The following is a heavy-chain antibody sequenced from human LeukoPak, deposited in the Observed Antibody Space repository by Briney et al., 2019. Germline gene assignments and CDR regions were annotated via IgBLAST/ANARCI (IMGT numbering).Heavy chain of an antibody. CDR1: GGSVNSGSYY. V-gene: IGHV4-61*01. CDR2: IFYSGST. CDR3: ARRRSSTVVTPFDY. Sequence: PSETLSLTCTVSGGSVNSGSYYWSWIRQPPGKGLEWIGYIFYSGSTNYNPSLKSRVTISIDTSKNQFSLKLSSVTAADTAVYYCARRRSSTVVTPFDYWGQGTLVTVSS. J-gene: IGHJ4*02. D-gene: IGHD4-23*01.